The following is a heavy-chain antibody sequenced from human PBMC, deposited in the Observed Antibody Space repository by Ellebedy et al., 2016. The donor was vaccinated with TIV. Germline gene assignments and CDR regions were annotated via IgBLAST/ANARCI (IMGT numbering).Heavy chain of an antibody. D-gene: IGHD3-10*01. CDR2: IYYSGSA. Sequence: SETLSLTXTVSGDSISDGDYYWGWIRQPPGKALEWIGYIYYSGSAYYTPSLKSRITISVDTSRNQFSLRLTSVTAADTAVYYCAMTIVRGRVTAFDYWGRGTLVTVSS. J-gene: IGHJ4*02. CDR3: AMTIVRGRVTAFDY. CDR1: GDSISDGDYY. V-gene: IGHV4-30-4*01.